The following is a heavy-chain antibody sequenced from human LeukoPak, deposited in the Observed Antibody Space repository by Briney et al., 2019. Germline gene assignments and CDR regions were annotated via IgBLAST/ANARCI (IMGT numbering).Heavy chain of an antibody. CDR1: GYTFTRYW. CDR3: ARQIDYAGNSVNLGY. J-gene: IGHJ4*02. V-gene: IGHV5-51*01. Sequence: GESLKISCKVSGYTFTRYWITWVRQMPGKGLEWIGIVYPGDSDTRYSPSFQGQVTISADKSISTAYLQWSSLKASDTAIYYCARQIDYAGNSVNLGYWGQGTLVTVSS. CDR2: VYPGDSDT. D-gene: IGHD4-23*01.